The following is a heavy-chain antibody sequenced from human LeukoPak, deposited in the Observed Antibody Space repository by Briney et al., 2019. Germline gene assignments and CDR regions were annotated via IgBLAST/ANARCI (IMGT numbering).Heavy chain of an antibody. D-gene: IGHD3-22*01. CDR1: GGTFSSYA. Sequence: GASVKVSCKASGGTFSSYAISWVRQAPGQGLEWMGGIIPIFGTANYAQKFQGRVTITADESTSTAYMELSGLRSEDTAVYYCARNYYDSSGYYPKYYYYGMDVWGQGTAVTVSS. V-gene: IGHV1-69*13. CDR3: ARNYYDSSGYYPKYYYYGMDV. CDR2: IIPIFGTA. J-gene: IGHJ6*02.